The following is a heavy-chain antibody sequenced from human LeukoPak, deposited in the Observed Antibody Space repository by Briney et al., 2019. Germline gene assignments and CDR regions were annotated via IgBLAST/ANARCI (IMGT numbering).Heavy chain of an antibody. Sequence: GGSLRLSCAASGFTFSSYEMNWVRQAPGKGLEWVSYITSSGSTIYYADSVKGRFTISRDNTKNSLYLQMNSLRAEDTAVYYCAELGITMIGGVWGKGTTVTISS. CDR1: GFTFSSYE. J-gene: IGHJ6*04. D-gene: IGHD3-10*02. CDR2: ITSSGSTI. CDR3: AELGITMIGGV. V-gene: IGHV3-48*03.